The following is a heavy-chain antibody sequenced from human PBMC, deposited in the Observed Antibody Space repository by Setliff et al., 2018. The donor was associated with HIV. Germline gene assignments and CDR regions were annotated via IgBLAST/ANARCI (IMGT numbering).Heavy chain of an antibody. CDR2: IWYDGSNK. CDR3: AKARGLATVPYYYYYMDV. CDR1: GFTFSSYG. Sequence: LSCAASGFTFSSYGMHWVRQAPGKGLEWVAVIWYDGSNKYYADSVKGRFTISRDNSKNTLYLQMNSLRAEDTAVYYCAKARGLATVPYYYYYMDVWGKGTTVTVSS. D-gene: IGHD2-2*01. V-gene: IGHV3-33*06. J-gene: IGHJ6*03.